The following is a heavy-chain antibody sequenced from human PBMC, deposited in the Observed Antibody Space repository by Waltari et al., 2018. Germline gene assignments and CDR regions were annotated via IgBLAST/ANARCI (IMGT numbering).Heavy chain of an antibody. CDR2: IKQDGSEK. CDR3: ARDGDIVVVPAALDY. CDR1: GFTFSSYW. J-gene: IGHJ4*02. D-gene: IGHD2-2*01. Sequence: EVQLVESGGGLVQPGGSLRLSCAASGFTFSSYWMSWVRQAPGKGLEWVANIKQDGSEKYYVDSVKGRFTISRDNAKNSLYLQMNSLRAEDTAVDYCARDGDIVVVPAALDYWGQGTLVTVSS. V-gene: IGHV3-7*01.